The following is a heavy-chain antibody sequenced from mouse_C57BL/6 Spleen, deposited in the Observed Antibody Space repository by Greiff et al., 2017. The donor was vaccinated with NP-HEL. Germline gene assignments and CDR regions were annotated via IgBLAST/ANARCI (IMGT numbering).Heavy chain of an antibody. CDR2: ISSGGSYT. CDR3: ARHTLITTGYFDV. CDR1: GFTFSSYG. V-gene: IGHV5-6*01. Sequence: EVKVVESGGDLVKPGGSLKLPCAASGFTFSSYGMSWVRQTPDKRLEWVATISSGGSYTYYPDSVKGRFTISRDNAKNTLYLQMSSLKSEDTAMYYCARHTLITTGYFDVWGTGTTVTVSS. D-gene: IGHD1-1*01. J-gene: IGHJ1*03.